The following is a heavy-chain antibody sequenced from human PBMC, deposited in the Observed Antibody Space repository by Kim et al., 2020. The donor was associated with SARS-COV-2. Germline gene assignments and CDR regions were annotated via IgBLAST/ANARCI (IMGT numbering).Heavy chain of an antibody. Sequence: KPSLKSRVTISGDTAKTQFSLKLSSVTAADTAVYYCAREVVVAASWFDPWGQGTLVTVSS. D-gene: IGHD2-15*01. CDR3: AREVVVAASWFDP. J-gene: IGHJ5*02. V-gene: IGHV4-39*02.